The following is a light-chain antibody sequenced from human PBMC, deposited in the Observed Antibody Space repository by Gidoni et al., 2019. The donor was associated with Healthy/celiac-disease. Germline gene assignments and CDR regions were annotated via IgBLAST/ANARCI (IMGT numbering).Light chain of an antibody. CDR2: WAS. CDR1: QSVLYSSNNKNY. CDR3: QQYYSTPLT. J-gene: IGKJ4*01. V-gene: IGKV4-1*01. Sequence: AESPEPLAVSLGGRATIKCKSSQSVLYSSNNKNYLAWYQQKPGQPPKLLIYWASTRESGAPDRISGSGSGTDFTLTISSLQAEDVAIYYCQQYYSTPLTFGGGTKVEIK.